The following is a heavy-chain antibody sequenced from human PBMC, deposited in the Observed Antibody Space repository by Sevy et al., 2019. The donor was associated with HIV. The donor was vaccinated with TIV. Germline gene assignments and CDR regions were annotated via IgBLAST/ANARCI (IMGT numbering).Heavy chain of an antibody. D-gene: IGHD3-22*01. Sequence: GGSLRLSCAASGFTVSSNYMSWVRQAPGKGLEWVSVIYSGGSTYYADSVKGRFTISRDNSKNTLYLQMNSLGAEDTAVYYCASLYYYDSSGYFPGLRSFDIWGQGTMVTVSS. J-gene: IGHJ3*02. CDR2: IYSGGST. V-gene: IGHV3-53*01. CDR1: GFTVSSNY. CDR3: ASLYYYDSSGYFPGLRSFDI.